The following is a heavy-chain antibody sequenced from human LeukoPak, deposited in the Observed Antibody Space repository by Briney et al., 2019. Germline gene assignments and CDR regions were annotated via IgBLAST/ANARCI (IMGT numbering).Heavy chain of an antibody. V-gene: IGHV4-61*05. D-gene: IGHD1-1*01. CDR2: IYYSGST. J-gene: IGHJ4*02. CDR3: ARLGVGLERPFDY. CDR1: GGSISSSSYY. Sequence: PSETLSLTCTVSGGSISSSSYYWGWIRQPPGKGLEWIGYIYYSGSTNYNPSLKSRVTISVDTSKNQFSLKLSSVTAADTAVYYCARLGVGLERPFDYWGQGTLVTVSS.